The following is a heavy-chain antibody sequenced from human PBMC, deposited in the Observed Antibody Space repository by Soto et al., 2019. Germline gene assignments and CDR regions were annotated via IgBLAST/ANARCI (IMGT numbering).Heavy chain of an antibody. CDR3: ARDYRAYYDILTGSEPVVYFDY. V-gene: IGHV3-48*01. D-gene: IGHD3-9*01. J-gene: IGHJ4*02. CDR1: GFTFSSYS. CDR2: ISSSSSTI. Sequence: GGSLRLSCAASGFTFSSYSMNWVRQAPGKGLEWVSYISSSSSTIYYADSVKGRFTISRDNAKNSLYLQMNSLRAEDTAVYYCARDYRAYYDILTGSEPVVYFDYWGQGTLVTVSS.